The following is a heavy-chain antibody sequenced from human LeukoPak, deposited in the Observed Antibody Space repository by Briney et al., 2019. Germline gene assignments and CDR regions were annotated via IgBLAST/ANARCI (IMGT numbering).Heavy chain of an antibody. CDR2: IYYSGST. Sequence: PSETLSLTCTVSGGSINSYYWSWIRQPPGKGLEWIGYIYYSGSTNYDPSLKSRVTISVDTSKNQFSLKLSSVTAADTAVYYCARGKLGMEAFDIWGQGTMVTVSS. J-gene: IGHJ3*02. CDR3: ARGKLGMEAFDI. D-gene: IGHD7-27*01. CDR1: GGSINSYY. V-gene: IGHV4-59*01.